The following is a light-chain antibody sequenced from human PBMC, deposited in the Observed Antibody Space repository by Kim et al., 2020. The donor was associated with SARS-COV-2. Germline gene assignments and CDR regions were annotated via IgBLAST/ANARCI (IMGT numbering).Light chain of an antibody. J-gene: IGLJ2*01. CDR1: SGSIGSNS. Sequence: GKPVTISCPRSSGSIGSNSVKWYQQRPGSAPTTVIYEDNQRPSGVPDRFSGYIDSTSKSASLTISGLKTEDEADSYCQSYDSSNVVFGGGTQMTVL. V-gene: IGLV6-57*03. CDR3: QSYDSSNVV. CDR2: EDN.